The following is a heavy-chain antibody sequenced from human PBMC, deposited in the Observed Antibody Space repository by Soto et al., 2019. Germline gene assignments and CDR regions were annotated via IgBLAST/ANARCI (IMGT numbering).Heavy chain of an antibody. CDR2: ISYDGTNK. J-gene: IGHJ6*02. CDR3: AKDLQSYGDYDYYCYGMDV. CDR1: GFTFSTYG. D-gene: IGHD4-17*01. V-gene: IGHV3-30*18. Sequence: QVQLVESGGGEVQPGRSLTISCAASGFTFSTYGMHWVRQTPGKGLEWVAVISYDGTNKFYSDSVKGRFTISRDNFKNTLTLQMNSVRADDTAVYFCAKDLQSYGDYDYYCYGMDVWGLGTRVTVSS.